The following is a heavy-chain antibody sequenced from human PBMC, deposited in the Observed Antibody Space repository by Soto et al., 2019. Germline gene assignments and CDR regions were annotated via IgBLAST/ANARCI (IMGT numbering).Heavy chain of an antibody. Sequence: QVQLQESGPGLVKPSETLSLTCTVSGGSISSYYWSWIRQPPGKGLEWLGYIYYSGSTNYNPSLKGRVTISVDTSKNQFSLKLSSVTAADTAVYYCARLGLYCSGGSCYPEVPYNWFDPWGQGTLVTVSS. CDR3: ARLGLYCSGGSCYPEVPYNWFDP. D-gene: IGHD2-15*01. J-gene: IGHJ5*02. V-gene: IGHV4-59*08. CDR2: IYYSGST. CDR1: GGSISSYY.